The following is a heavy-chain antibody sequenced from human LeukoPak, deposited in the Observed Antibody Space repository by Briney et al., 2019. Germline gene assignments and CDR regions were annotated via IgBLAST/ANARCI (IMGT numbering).Heavy chain of an antibody. V-gene: IGHV4-39*07. Sequence: SETLSLTCNVSGDSIGSSSYNWGWIRQTPEQGLVWIGSIFYSGSTYHTPSLRSRVTMSLDTSKNQFSLRLTSVTAADTAVYYCARQVAIVEPTDPNWFDSWGQGTLVTVSS. CDR3: ARQVAIVEPTDPNWFDS. D-gene: IGHD1-26*01. CDR2: IFYSGST. CDR1: GDSIGSSSYN. J-gene: IGHJ5*01.